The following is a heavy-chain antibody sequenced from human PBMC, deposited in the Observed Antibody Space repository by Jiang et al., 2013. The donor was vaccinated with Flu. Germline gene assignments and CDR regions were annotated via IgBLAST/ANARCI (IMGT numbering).Heavy chain of an antibody. CDR2: INPNSGGT. CDR1: GYSFTGHY. J-gene: IGHJ3*02. D-gene: IGHD2/OR15-2a*01. V-gene: IGHV1-2*06. Sequence: GAEVKKPGASVKVSCKASGYSFTGHYMHWVRQAPGQGLEWMGRINPNSGGTNYAEKFQGRVTMTRDTSISTAYMELSRLRSDDTAVYYCARDINNWRIDDAFDMWGQGTMVTVSS. CDR3: ARDINNWRIDDAFDM.